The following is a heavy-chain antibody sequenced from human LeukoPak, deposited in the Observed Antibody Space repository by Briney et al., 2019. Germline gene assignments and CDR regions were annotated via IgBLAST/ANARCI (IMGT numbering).Heavy chain of an antibody. CDR2: IYWDDDK. CDR3: ARNEPDYDILTGYYKGIYFDY. D-gene: IGHD3-9*01. J-gene: IGHJ4*02. V-gene: IGHV2-5*02. Sequence: SGPTLVNPTQTLTLTCTFSGFSLSTSGVGVGWIRQPPGRALEWLALIYWDDDKRYSPSLKSRLTITKDTSKNQVVLTMTNMDPVDTATYYCARNEPDYDILTGYYKGIYFDYWGQGTLVTVSS. CDR1: GFSLSTSGVG.